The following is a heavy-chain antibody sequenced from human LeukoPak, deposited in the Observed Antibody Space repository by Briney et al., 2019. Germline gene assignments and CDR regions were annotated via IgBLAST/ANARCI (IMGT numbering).Heavy chain of an antibody. D-gene: IGHD2-21*02. CDR1: GGSISSADYY. Sequence: SETLSLTCTVSGGSISSADYYWTWIRQPPGKGLEWIGYISYSGSYCYNPSLKSRVTISVDTSKNQLSLKLSSVTAADTAVYYCARESVIHDAFDIWGQGTMVTVSS. V-gene: IGHV4-30-4*08. CDR2: ISYSGSY. CDR3: ARESVIHDAFDI. J-gene: IGHJ3*02.